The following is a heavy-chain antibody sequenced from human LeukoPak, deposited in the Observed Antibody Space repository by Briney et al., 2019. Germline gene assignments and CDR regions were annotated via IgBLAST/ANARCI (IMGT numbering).Heavy chain of an antibody. Sequence: GGSLRLSCAASGFIFSSYSMNWVRQAPGKGLEWVSSISSSSSYIYYADSVKGRFTISRDNAKNSLYLQMNTLRAEDTAVYYCARRGPKRIAARLRFDPWGQGTLVTVSS. V-gene: IGHV3-21*01. CDR2: ISSSSSYI. J-gene: IGHJ5*02. CDR3: ARRGPKRIAARLRFDP. CDR1: GFIFSSYS. D-gene: IGHD6-6*01.